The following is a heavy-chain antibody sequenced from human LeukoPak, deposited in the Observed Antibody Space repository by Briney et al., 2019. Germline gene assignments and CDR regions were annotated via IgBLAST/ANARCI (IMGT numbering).Heavy chain of an antibody. V-gene: IGHV3-66*01. CDR3: AREDLGTYYYGSGKGAAFDI. CDR2: IYSGGST. CDR1: GFTVSSNY. J-gene: IGHJ3*02. Sequence: GGSLRLSCAASGFTVSSNYMSWVRQAPGKGLEWVSVIYSGGSTYYADSVKGRFTISRDNSKNTLYLQMNSLRAEDTAVYYCAREDLGTYYYGSGKGAAFDIWGQGTMVTVSS. D-gene: IGHD3-10*01.